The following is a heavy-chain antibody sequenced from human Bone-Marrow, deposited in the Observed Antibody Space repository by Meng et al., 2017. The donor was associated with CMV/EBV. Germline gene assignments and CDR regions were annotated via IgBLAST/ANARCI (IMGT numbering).Heavy chain of an antibody. CDR2: VIPILGIA. D-gene: IGHD3-3*01. Sequence: SVKVSCKAFGATFNNYMISWVRQAPGRGPEWMGGVIPILGIANYAQKFQGRVTMTTDTSTSTAYMELRSLRSDDTAVYYCARDLYDFWSGYWWYYYGMDVWGQGTTVTVSS. CDR3: ARDLYDFWSGYWWYYYGMDV. V-gene: IGHV1-69*10. J-gene: IGHJ6*02. CDR1: GATFNNYM.